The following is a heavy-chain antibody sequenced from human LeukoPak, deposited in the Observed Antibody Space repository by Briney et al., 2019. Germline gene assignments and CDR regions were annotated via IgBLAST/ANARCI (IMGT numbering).Heavy chain of an antibody. D-gene: IGHD2-2*01. CDR3: ARGTGILVGPAAVSDDSDYYYYMDV. J-gene: IGHJ6*03. Sequence: SVKVSCKASGGTFSRSAISWVRQAPGQGLEWMGGIIPIFRTANYAQNFQGRVTITADDSTSTAYMELSSLRSDDTAVYYCARGTGILVGPAAVSDDSDYYYYMDVWGKGTTVTVSS. V-gene: IGHV1-69*01. CDR1: GGTFSRSA. CDR2: IIPIFRTA.